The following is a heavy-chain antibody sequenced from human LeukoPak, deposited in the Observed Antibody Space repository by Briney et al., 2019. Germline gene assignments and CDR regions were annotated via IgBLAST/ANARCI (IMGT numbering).Heavy chain of an antibody. CDR1: GFVLSSHW. Sequence: GGSLRLSCAASGFVLSSHWMTWVRQVPGRGPEWVANVNRDGSETYYLDSVKGRFTISKDNAKNSLYLQMNSLRAEDTALYHCARNNGMDVWGQGTTVIVSS. V-gene: IGHV3-7*03. CDR3: ARNNGMDV. J-gene: IGHJ6*02. CDR2: VNRDGSET.